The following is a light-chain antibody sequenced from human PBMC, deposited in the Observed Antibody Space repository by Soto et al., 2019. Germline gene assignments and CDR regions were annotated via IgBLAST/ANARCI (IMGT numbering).Light chain of an antibody. CDR1: SSDVGGYNY. V-gene: IGLV2-14*03. CDR2: DVN. Sequence: QSALTQPASVSGSPGQSITFSCTGTSSDVGGYNYVSWYQQHPGKAPKLMIYDVNNRPSGVSNRFSGSKSGNTASLTISGLQDEDEADYYCSSYTSSGTYVFGTGTQVTV. J-gene: IGLJ1*01. CDR3: SSYTSSGTYV.